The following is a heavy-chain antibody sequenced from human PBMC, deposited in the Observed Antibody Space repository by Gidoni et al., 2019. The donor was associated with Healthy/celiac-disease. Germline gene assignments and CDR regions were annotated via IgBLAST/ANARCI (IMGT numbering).Heavy chain of an antibody. Sequence: EVQLVESGGGVVQPGRSLRLSWAASGFTVDDYAMHWVLQAPGKGLGWVSGICCNSGSIGYADSVKGLFTISRDNVKNSLYLQMNSLSAEDTALYYCAKDITRAVAGSFGWFDPWGQGTLVTVSS. V-gene: IGHV3-9*01. J-gene: IGHJ5*02. D-gene: IGHD6-19*01. CDR1: GFTVDDYA. CDR3: AKDITRAVAGSFGWFDP. CDR2: ICCNSGSI.